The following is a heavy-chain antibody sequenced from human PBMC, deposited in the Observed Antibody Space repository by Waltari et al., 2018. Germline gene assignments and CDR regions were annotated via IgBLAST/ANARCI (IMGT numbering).Heavy chain of an antibody. V-gene: IGHV4-39*01. J-gene: IGHJ3*01. CDR1: RVSLTSNRHY. CDR2: MSYTGAT. CDR3: ATYIGAAVGTAAFDV. D-gene: IGHD5-12*01. Sequence: QLQLQESGPGLVKPSETLSLTRSFTRVSLTSNRHYWGWIRQPPGQGLEWIGTMSYTGATYSSPSLDSRVTVSRDTSKNQLSLKLVSVTAADTAVYYCATYIGAAVGTAAFDVWGQGTMVTVSS.